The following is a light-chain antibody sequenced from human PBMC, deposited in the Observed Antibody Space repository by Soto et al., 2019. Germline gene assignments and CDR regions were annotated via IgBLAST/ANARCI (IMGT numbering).Light chain of an antibody. V-gene: IGKV1D-16*01. CDR3: QQYYAYPRT. J-gene: IGKJ4*01. CDR2: GAS. CDR1: QGVSSW. Sequence: DIQMTQSPSSLSASVGDRVTITCRASQGVSSWLVWYQQRPDKAPKALIYGASSLQSGVPSRFSGSGSGTDFTLTISSLQPEDLGTYYCQQYYAYPRTFGGGTKVEIK.